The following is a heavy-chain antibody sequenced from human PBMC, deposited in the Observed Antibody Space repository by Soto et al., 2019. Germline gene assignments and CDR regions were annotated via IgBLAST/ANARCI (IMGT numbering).Heavy chain of an antibody. CDR2: IYYSGST. D-gene: IGHD4-17*01. Sequence: SETLSLTCTVSGGSISSGGYYWSWIRQHPGKGLEWIGYIYYSGSTYYNPSLKSRVTISVDTSKNQFSLKLSSVTAADTAVYYCARVSDYGDYGYYDSSYYFDYWGQGTLVTVSS. CDR3: ARVSDYGDYGYYDSSYYFDY. V-gene: IGHV4-31*03. CDR1: GGSISSGGYY. J-gene: IGHJ4*02.